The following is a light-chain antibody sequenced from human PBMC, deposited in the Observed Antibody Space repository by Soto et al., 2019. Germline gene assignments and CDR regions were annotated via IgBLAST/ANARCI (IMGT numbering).Light chain of an antibody. Sequence: QSVLTQPPSASGTPGQRVTISCSGSSSNVGSNTVIWYQQLPGTAPKVLIYSDDQRPSGVPDRFSGSRSGSSASLAISGLQSGDEADYYCASCEDSLTGWVIGAGTKLTVL. J-gene: IGLJ3*02. CDR1: SSNVGSNT. CDR2: SDD. CDR3: ASCEDSLTGWV. V-gene: IGLV1-44*01.